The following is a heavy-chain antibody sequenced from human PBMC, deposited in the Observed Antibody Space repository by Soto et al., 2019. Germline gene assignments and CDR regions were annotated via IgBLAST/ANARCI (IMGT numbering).Heavy chain of an antibody. J-gene: IGHJ4*02. D-gene: IGHD6-19*01. CDR1: GYSFTSYA. CDR3: AREGYSSGWYPTSDY. V-gene: IGHV1-3*01. Sequence: GASVKVSCKASGYSFTSYAMHWVRQAPGQRLEWMGWINAGNGNTKYSQKFQGRVTITRDTSASTAYMELSSLRSEDTAVYYCAREGYSSGWYPTSDYWGQGTLVTVS. CDR2: INAGNGNT.